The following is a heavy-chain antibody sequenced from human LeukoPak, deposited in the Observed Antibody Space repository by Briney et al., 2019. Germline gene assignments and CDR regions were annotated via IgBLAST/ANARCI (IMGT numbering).Heavy chain of an antibody. V-gene: IGHV1-69*13. D-gene: IGHD6-19*01. CDR1: GGTFSSYA. Sequence: SVKVSCKASGGTFSSYAISWVRQAPGQGLEWMGGIIPIFGTANYAQKFQGRVTITADESTSTAYMELNSLRAEDTAVYYCAKTPQPYSSGWFGPNDPEGYFDYWGQGTLVTVSS. CDR2: IIPIFGTA. J-gene: IGHJ4*02. CDR3: AKTPQPYSSGWFGPNDPEGYFDY.